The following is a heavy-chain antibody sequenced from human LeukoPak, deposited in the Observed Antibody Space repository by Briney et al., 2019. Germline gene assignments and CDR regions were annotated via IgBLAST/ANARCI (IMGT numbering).Heavy chain of an antibody. CDR1: GFTFSSYA. Sequence: PGGSLRLSCAPSGFTFSSYAMSWVRQAPRKGLEWVSAISGSDGSTYYADSVKGRFTISRDNSKNTLYLQMNSLRAEDTAVYYCAKDGSYFQFFDYWGQGTLVTVSS. V-gene: IGHV3-23*01. D-gene: IGHD1-26*01. J-gene: IGHJ4*01. CDR2: ISGSDGST. CDR3: AKDGSYFQFFDY.